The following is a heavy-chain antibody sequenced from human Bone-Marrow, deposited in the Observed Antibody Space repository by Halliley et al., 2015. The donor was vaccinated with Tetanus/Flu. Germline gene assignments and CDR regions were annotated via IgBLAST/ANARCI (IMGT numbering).Heavy chain of an antibody. CDR2: IYYSGTT. CDR3: AIQLSTSGGFDC. Sequence: TLSLTCTVSGASISSYYWTWIRQPPGRGLEWIGYIYYSGTTNYNPSLKSRVTISVDRSNNQLSLNLYSVTAADTAVYYCAIQLSTSGGFDCWGQGTLVTVSS. V-gene: IGHV4-59*01. CDR1: GASISSYY. J-gene: IGHJ4*02. D-gene: IGHD3-10*01.